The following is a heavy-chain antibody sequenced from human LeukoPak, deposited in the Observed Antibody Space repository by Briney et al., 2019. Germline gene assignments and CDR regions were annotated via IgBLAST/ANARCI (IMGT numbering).Heavy chain of an antibody. V-gene: IGHV3-33*01. CDR3: ATSGYSYGLTYPFDY. CDR1: GFTFSSYA. J-gene: IGHJ4*02. Sequence: TGGSLRLSCAASGFTFSSYAMHWVRQAPGKGLEWVAVIWYDGSNKYYAGSVKGRFTISRDNSKNTLYLQMNSLRAEDTAVYYCATSGYSYGLTYPFDYWGQGTLVTVSS. CDR2: IWYDGSNK. D-gene: IGHD5-18*01.